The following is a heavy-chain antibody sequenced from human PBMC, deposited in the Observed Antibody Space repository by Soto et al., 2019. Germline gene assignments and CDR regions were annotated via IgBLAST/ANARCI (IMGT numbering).Heavy chain of an antibody. CDR2: IIPILGIA. D-gene: IGHD2-15*01. CDR1: GGTFSSYT. J-gene: IGHJ6*03. V-gene: IGHV1-69*02. CDR3: SSLGYCSGGSCYDYYYYMDV. Sequence: SVKVSCKASGGTFSSYTISWVRQAPGQGLEWKGRIIPILGIANYAQKFQGRVTITADKSTSTAYMELSSLRSEDTAVYYCSSLGYCSGGSCYDYYYYMDVWGKETTVTVSS.